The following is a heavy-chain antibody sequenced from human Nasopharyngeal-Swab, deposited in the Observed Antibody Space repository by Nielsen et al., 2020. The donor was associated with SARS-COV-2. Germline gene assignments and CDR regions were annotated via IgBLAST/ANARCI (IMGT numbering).Heavy chain of an antibody. CDR2: IHNTGST. V-gene: IGHV4-61*02. Sequence: SETLSLTCTVTGGSISSTFYYWSWIRRPAGRGLEWIGRIHNTGSTNYNPSLKSRVTISVGTSKNLLFLKLTSVTAADTAVYYCARYTNGRMDYWGQGTLVTVSS. J-gene: IGHJ4*02. CDR3: ARYTNGRMDY. CDR1: GGSISSTFYY. D-gene: IGHD2-8*01.